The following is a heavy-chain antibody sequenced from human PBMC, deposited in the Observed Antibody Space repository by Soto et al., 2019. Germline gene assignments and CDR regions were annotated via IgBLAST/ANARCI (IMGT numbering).Heavy chain of an antibody. Sequence: EVQLVESGGGLVQPGGSLRLSCAASGFTFNRYWMGWVRQAPGKRPEWLANIKQDGSERYYVDSVKGRFTISRDNVKNSVYLQMNSLRAEDTAVYYSTRTISALPGDDYWGQGTLVTVSS. CDR1: GFTFNRYW. V-gene: IGHV3-7*01. CDR2: IKQDGSER. CDR3: TRTISALPGDDY. D-gene: IGHD6-6*01. J-gene: IGHJ4*02.